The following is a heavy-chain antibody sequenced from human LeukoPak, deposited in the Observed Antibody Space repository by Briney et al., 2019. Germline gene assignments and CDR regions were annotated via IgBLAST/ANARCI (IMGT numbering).Heavy chain of an antibody. CDR1: GYTFTGYY. Sequence: GASVKVSCKASGYTFTGYYMHWVRQAPGQGLEWVGYINPNSGNTGYAQKFQGRVTLTRDTSINTAYMELTSLRSEDTAVYYCTRVPRESYSHWGQGTLVTVSS. CDR3: TRVPRESYSH. J-gene: IGHJ4*02. D-gene: IGHD1-26*01. V-gene: IGHV1-8*02. CDR2: INPNSGNT.